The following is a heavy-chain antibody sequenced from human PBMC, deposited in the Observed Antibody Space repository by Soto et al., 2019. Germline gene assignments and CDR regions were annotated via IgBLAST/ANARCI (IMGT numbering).Heavy chain of an antibody. Sequence: QVQLVESGGGLVKPGGSLRLSCAASGFTFSDYYMSWIRQAPGKGLEWVSYISSSSSYTNYADSVKGRFTISRDNAKNSLYLQMNSLRAEDTAVYYCARGPSGLVPTPGYSYGRAVWGQGTTVTVS. CDR3: ARGPSGLVPTPGYSYGRAV. V-gene: IGHV3-11*05. J-gene: IGHJ6*02. CDR1: GFTFSDYY. D-gene: IGHD3-9*01. CDR2: ISSSSSYT.